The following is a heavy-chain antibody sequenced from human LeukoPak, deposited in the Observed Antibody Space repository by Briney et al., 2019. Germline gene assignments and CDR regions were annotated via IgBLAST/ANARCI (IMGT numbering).Heavy chain of an antibody. V-gene: IGHV3-66*01. CDR1: GFTFSSYG. CDR2: IYSGGST. J-gene: IGHJ3*02. Sequence: PGGSLRLSCAASGFTFSSYGMSWVRQAPGKGLEWVSVIYSGGSTYYADSVKGRFTISRDNSKNTLYLQMNSLRAEDTAVYYCARVAGYSYGWVSAFDIWGQGTMVTVSS. D-gene: IGHD5-18*01. CDR3: ARVAGYSYGWVSAFDI.